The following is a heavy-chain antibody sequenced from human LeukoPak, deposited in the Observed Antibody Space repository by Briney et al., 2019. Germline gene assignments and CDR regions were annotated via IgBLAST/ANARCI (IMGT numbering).Heavy chain of an antibody. D-gene: IGHD3-22*01. J-gene: IGHJ5*02. CDR3: ARLYYDSSRYPNWFDP. CDR1: GDSISSYY. Sequence: SETLSLTCTVSGDSISSYYWSWIRQPPGKGQEWIGYIYYSGSTNYNPSLKSRVTISVDTSKNRFSLKLSSVTAADTAVYYCARLYYDSSRYPNWFDPWGQGTLVTVSS. CDR2: IYYSGST. V-gene: IGHV4-59*08.